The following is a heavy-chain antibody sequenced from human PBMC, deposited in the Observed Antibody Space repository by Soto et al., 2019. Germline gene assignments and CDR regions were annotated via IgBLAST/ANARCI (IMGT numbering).Heavy chain of an antibody. Sequence: SVKVSCTASGGTFSSYAISWVRQAPGQGLEWMGGIIPIFGTANYAQKFQGRVTITADESTSTAYMELSSLRSEDTAVYYCARDPSNCISTSCYGGDGFDPWGQGTLVTVSS. CDR3: ARDPSNCISTSCYGGDGFDP. D-gene: IGHD2-2*01. V-gene: IGHV1-69*13. J-gene: IGHJ5*02. CDR1: GGTFSSYA. CDR2: IIPIFGTA.